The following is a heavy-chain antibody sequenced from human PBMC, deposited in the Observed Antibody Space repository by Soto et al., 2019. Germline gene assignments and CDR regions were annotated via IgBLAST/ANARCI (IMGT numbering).Heavy chain of an antibody. Sequence: QVQLQESGPGLVKPSGTLSLTCAVSGGSISSTNWWSWVRQSPGKGLEWIGEIYHDGSTNYNPSLKSRLTISLDKSNNQFSLKLTSVTAADTAVYYCARNSFFDLRFDPWGQGTLVTVSS. J-gene: IGHJ5*02. CDR1: GGSISSTNW. CDR2: IYHDGST. D-gene: IGHD3-3*02. CDR3: ARNSFFDLRFDP. V-gene: IGHV4-4*02.